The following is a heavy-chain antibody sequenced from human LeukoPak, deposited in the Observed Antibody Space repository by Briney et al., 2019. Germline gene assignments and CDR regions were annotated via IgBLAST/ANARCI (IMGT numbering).Heavy chain of an antibody. CDR1: GFTFSNAW. Sequence: GGSLRLSCAASGFTFSNAWMSWVRQAPGKGLEWVGRIKSKTDGGTTDYAAPVKGRFTISRDDSQNTLYLQMNSLKTEDTAVYYCTTGWATRDAFDIWGQGTMVTVSS. D-gene: IGHD5-12*01. CDR2: IKSKTDGGTT. J-gene: IGHJ3*02. CDR3: TTGWATRDAFDI. V-gene: IGHV3-15*01.